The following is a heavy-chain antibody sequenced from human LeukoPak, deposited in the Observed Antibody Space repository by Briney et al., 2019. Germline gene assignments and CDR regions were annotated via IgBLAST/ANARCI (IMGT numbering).Heavy chain of an antibody. CDR1: GDSISNYY. CDR3: ARYNSGWSYFDY. J-gene: IGHJ4*02. CDR2: IFYSGST. V-gene: IGHV4-59*01. D-gene: IGHD6-19*01. Sequence: AETLSLTCTVSGDSISNYYWSWIRQPPGKGLDWIGYIFYSGSTNYNPSLKSRVTMSVDTSKSQFSLKLSSVTAADTAIYYCARYNSGWSYFDYWGQRTLVTVSS.